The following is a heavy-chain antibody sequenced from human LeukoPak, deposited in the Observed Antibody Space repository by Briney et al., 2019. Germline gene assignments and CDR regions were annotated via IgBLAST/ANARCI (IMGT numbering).Heavy chain of an antibody. CDR1: GGSISSNNYY. CDR3: ARDSRTIPAGLNWFDP. D-gene: IGHD1-1*01. Sequence: SETLSLTCIVSGGSISSNNYYWGWIRQPPGKGLEWMGRIYHSGSTYYNPSLKSRVTISVHTSKNQFSLKLSSVTAADTAVYYCARDSRTIPAGLNWFDPWGQGTLVTVSS. J-gene: IGHJ5*02. V-gene: IGHV4-39*07. CDR2: IYHSGST.